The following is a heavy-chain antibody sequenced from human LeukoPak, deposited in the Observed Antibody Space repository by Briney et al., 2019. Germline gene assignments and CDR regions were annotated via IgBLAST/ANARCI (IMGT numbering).Heavy chain of an antibody. V-gene: IGHV3-7*01. CDR2: IKQDGSEK. Sequence: GGSLRLSCAASGFTFSRYWMSWVRQAPGKGLERVANIKQDGSEKNYVDSVKGRLTISRDNAKTSLYLQMNILRAEDTAVYYCARGRGVTEEFFDYWGQGTLVTVSS. CDR3: ARGRGVTEEFFDY. D-gene: IGHD3-10*01. CDR1: GFTFSRYW. J-gene: IGHJ4*02.